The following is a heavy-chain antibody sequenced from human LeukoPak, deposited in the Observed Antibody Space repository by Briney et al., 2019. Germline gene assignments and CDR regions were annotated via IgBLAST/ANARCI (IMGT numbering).Heavy chain of an antibody. CDR1: GYTFTSYG. CDR3: ARLIVVPAPNALDI. V-gene: IGHV1-18*01. CDR2: ISAYNGNT. D-gene: IGHD2-15*01. Sequence: ASVKVSCKASGYTFTSYGISWVRQAPGQGLEWMGWISAYNGNTNYAQKLQGRVTMTTDTSASTAYMELRSLRSDDTAVYYCARLIVVPAPNALDIWGQGTMVTVSS. J-gene: IGHJ3*02.